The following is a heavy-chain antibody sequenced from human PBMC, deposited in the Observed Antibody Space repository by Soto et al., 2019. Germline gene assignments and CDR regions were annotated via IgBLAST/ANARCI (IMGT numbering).Heavy chain of an antibody. CDR1: GFTFGDYA. D-gene: IGHD1-1*01. V-gene: IGHV3-49*03. CDR3: TRDCKPRGNWDYYYYYGMDV. CDR2: IRSKAYGGTT. Sequence: GGSLRLSCTASGFTFGDYAMSWFRQAPGKGLEWVGFIRSKAYGGTTEYAASVKGRFTISRDDSKSIAYLQMNSLKTEDTAVYFFTRDCKPRGNWDYYYYYGMDVWGQGTTVTVSS. J-gene: IGHJ6*02.